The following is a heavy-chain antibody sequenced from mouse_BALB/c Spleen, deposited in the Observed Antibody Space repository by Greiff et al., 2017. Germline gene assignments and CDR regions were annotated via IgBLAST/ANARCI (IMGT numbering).Heavy chain of an antibody. D-gene: IGHD2-14*01. Sequence: VQLVESGAELVRPGSSVKISCKASGYAFSSYWMNWVKQRPGQGLEWIGQIYPGDGDTNYNGKFKGKATLTADKSSSTAYMQLSSLTSEDSAVYFCARSQYRYDAFDYWGQGTTLTVSS. CDR2: IYPGDGDT. V-gene: IGHV1-80*01. CDR1: GYAFSSYW. CDR3: ARSQYRYDAFDY. J-gene: IGHJ2*01.